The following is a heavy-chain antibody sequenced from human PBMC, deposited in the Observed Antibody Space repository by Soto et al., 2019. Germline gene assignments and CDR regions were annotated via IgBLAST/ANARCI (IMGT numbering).Heavy chain of an antibody. Sequence: ASVKVSCKASGYTFTSYGISWVRQAPGQGLEWVGWTSAYNGNTNYAQKLQGRVTMTTDTSTSTAYMELRSLRSDDTAVYYCAREGISSSSSGGYYYYYYMDVWGKGTTVTVSS. CDR3: AREGISSSSSGGYYYYYYMDV. V-gene: IGHV1-18*01. J-gene: IGHJ6*03. CDR2: TSAYNGNT. D-gene: IGHD6-6*01. CDR1: GYTFTSYG.